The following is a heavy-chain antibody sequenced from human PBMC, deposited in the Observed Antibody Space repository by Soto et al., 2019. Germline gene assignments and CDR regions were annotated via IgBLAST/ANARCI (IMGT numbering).Heavy chain of an antibody. CDR2: IIPDVGAT. Sequence: QLQLVQSGAEVKKPGASVNVSCEALGDTFTGFYIHWVRQAPGQGLEWLGWIIPDVGATSYAQRFQGRVHLTGGTSIGRVYMEMTSLRSDDTAVYFCARARPNAGTFDILDVWGQGTTVIVSS. J-gene: IGHJ6*02. V-gene: IGHV1-2*02. D-gene: IGHD3-9*01. CDR3: ARARPNAGTFDILDV. CDR1: GDTFTGFY.